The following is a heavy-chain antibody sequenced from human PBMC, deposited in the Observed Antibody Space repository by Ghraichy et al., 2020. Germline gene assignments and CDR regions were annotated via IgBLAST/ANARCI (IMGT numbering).Heavy chain of an antibody. J-gene: IGHJ6*02. D-gene: IGHD4/OR15-4a*01. CDR1: GGSISSSSYY. CDR3: ARMTMVFTGGYYYYYGMDV. CDR2: IYYSGST. V-gene: IGHV4-39*01. Sequence: SETLSLTCTVSGGSISSSSYYWGWIRQPPGKGLEWIGSIYYSGSTYYNPSLKSRVTISVDTSKNQFSLKLSSVTAADTAVYYCARMTMVFTGGYYYYYGMDVWGQGTTVTVSS.